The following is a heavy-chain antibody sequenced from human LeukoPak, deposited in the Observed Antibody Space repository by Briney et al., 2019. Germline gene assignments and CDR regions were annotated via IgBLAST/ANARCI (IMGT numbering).Heavy chain of an antibody. CDR2: ISSSSGTI. J-gene: IGHJ4*02. CDR1: GFAFSSFS. D-gene: IGHD6-19*01. V-gene: IGHV3-48*02. Sequence: GGSLRLSCAASGFAFSSFSMNWVRQAPGKGLEWVSFISSSSGTIYYADSVKGRFTTSRDNAKNSLYLQMNSLRDEDTAVYYCARRVAVAGSGDYWGQGTLVTVSS. CDR3: ARRVAVAGSGDY.